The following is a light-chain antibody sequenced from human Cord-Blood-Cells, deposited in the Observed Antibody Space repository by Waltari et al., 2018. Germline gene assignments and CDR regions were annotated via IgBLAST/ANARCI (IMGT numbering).Light chain of an antibody. J-gene: IGLJ1*01. CDR3: SSYTSSSTLV. Sequence: QSALTQPASVSGSPGQSITISCTGTSSDVGGYNYVSWYQQHPGKAPKPMIYDVSNRPSGVSNGFSGSKSGNTASLTISGLQAEDEADYYCSSYTSSSTLVFGTGTKVTVL. CDR1: SSDVGGYNY. V-gene: IGLV2-14*03. CDR2: DVS.